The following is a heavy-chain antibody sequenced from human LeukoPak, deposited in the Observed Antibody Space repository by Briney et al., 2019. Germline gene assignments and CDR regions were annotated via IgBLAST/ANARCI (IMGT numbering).Heavy chain of an antibody. CDR3: ARRYCSSASCLFDY. Sequence: GSLRLSCAASGFTFNTYEMSWVRQAPGKGLEWVSCVSSSGTTMYHADSVKGRFTISRDNAKNSLYLRMNSLRAEDAAVYYCARRYCSSASCLFDYWGQGTLVTVSS. CDR2: VSSSGTTM. V-gene: IGHV3-48*03. D-gene: IGHD2-2*01. CDR1: GFTFNTYE. J-gene: IGHJ4*02.